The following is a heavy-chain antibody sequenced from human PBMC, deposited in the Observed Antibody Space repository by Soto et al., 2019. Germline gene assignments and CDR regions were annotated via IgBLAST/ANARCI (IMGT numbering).Heavy chain of an antibody. CDR1: GYTFTSYD. Sequence: ASVKVSCKASGYTFTSYDINWVRQATGQGLEWMGWMNPNSGNTGYAQKFQGRVTMTRNTSISTAYMELSSLRSEDTAVYYCATSGWYDVYYYYGMDVWGQGTTVTVSS. V-gene: IGHV1-8*01. J-gene: IGHJ6*02. CDR3: ATSGWYDVYYYYGMDV. CDR2: MNPNSGNT. D-gene: IGHD6-19*01.